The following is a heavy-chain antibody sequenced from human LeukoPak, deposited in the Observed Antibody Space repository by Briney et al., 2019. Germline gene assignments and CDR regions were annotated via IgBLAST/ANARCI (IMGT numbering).Heavy chain of an antibody. D-gene: IGHD1-1*01. CDR2: INPNSGGT. CDR1: GYTFTGYY. CDR3: ARDFAATRDNWFDP. V-gene: IGHV1-2*02. J-gene: IGHJ5*02. Sequence: ASVKVPCKASGYTFTGYYMHWVRQAPGQGLEWMGWINPNSGGTNYAQKFQGRVTMTRDTSISTAYMELSRLRSDDTAVYYCARDFAATRDNWFDPWGQGTLVTVSS.